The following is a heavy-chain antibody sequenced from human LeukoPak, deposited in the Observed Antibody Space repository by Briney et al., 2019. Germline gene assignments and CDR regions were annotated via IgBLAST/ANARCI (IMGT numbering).Heavy chain of an antibody. CDR3: ATNVPGTPYFDP. V-gene: IGHV4-34*01. Sequence: KTSETLSLSCAVSGDSLSGYYWTWIRQPPGKGLEWIGEINHSGSTNYNPSLKRRVTILVGKSKNQLSLHFTPVTTADTAIIYFATNVPGTPYFDPWGEGTLVTVSP. J-gene: IGHJ4*02. D-gene: IGHD1-14*01. CDR1: GDSLSGYY. CDR2: INHSGST.